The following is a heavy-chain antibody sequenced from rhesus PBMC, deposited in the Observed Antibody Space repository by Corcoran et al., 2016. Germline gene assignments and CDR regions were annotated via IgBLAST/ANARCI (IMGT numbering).Heavy chain of an antibody. CDR1: GFTFSAYG. D-gene: IGHD6-13*01. Sequence: EVQLVESGGGLVQPGGSLRLSCAASGFTFSAYGMSWVRQAPGQGLEWVSYISNGGGSTYYAESVRGRFTISRDNSKNTLSLQMNSLRLEDTAVYYCAKEGAAGYWYFDLWGPGTPITISS. CDR3: AKEGAAGYWYFDL. V-gene: IGHV3S5*01. J-gene: IGHJ2*01. CDR2: ISNGGGST.